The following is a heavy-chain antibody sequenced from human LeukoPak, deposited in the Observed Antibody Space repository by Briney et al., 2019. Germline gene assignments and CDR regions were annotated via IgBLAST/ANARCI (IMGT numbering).Heavy chain of an antibody. D-gene: IGHD7-27*01. CDR2: IYSGGST. J-gene: IGHJ2*01. CDR3: ARDQGNWERYWYFDL. CDR1: GFTVSSNY. V-gene: IGHV3-53*01. Sequence: PGGSLRLSCAASGFTVSSNYMSWVRQAPGKGLEWVSVIYSGGSTYYADSVKGRFTISRDNSKNTLYLQMKSLRAEDAAVYYCARDQGNWERYWYFDLWGRGTLVTVSS.